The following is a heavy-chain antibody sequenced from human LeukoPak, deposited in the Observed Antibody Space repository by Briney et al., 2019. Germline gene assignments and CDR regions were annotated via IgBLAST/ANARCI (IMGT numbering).Heavy chain of an antibody. Sequence: GGSLRLSCAASGFTFSSYGMHWVRQAPGKGLKGVAVVSYDGSDKYNVDSVKGRFTISRDNSKNTLYLQMNSLRGEDTGVYYCAKDAHPPRDGYNPYYFDDWGHGTLVTVPS. D-gene: IGHD5-24*01. CDR2: VSYDGSDK. CDR3: AKDAHPPRDGYNPYYFDD. V-gene: IGHV3-30*18. J-gene: IGHJ4*01. CDR1: GFTFSSYG.